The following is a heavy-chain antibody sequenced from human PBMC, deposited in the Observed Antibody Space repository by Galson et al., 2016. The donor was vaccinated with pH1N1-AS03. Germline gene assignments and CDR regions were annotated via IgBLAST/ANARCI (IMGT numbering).Heavy chain of an antibody. V-gene: IGHV1-2*02. CDR3: ARVVLGTSGHHS. J-gene: IGHJ4*02. D-gene: IGHD2-2*01. CDR1: GGTFSNYV. Sequence: SVKVSCKASGGTFSNYVISWVRQAPGQGLEWMGWINPDSGGTHYAQKFQGRVTMTRDTSISTAYMELTRLKSNDTAVYFCARVVLGTSGHHSWGQGTLVTVSS. CDR2: INPDSGGT.